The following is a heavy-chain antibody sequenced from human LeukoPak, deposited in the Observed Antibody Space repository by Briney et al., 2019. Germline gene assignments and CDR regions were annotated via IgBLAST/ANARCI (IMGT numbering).Heavy chain of an antibody. CDR3: ARSYSSSSFSDY. J-gene: IGHJ4*02. Sequence: GASVKVSCKASGYTFTGYYMHWVRQAPGQGLEWMGWINPNSGGTNYAQKFQGWVTMARDTSISTAYMELSRPRSDDTAVYYCARSYSSSSFSDYWGQGTLVTVSS. D-gene: IGHD6-6*01. CDR2: INPNSGGT. CDR1: GYTFTGYY. V-gene: IGHV1-2*04.